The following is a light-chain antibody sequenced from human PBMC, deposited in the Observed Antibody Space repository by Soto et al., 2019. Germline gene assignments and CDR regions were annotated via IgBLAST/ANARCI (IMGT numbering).Light chain of an antibody. Sequence: EAVLTQSPATLSVSPGEGATLSCRASQNVATNLAWYQQRPGQAPRLLIYGASKRAIGLPARFSGSGSGTEFTLTIPSLQSEDFAVYYCQQYNNWPQTFGQGTKVDIK. V-gene: IGKV3-15*01. CDR2: GAS. J-gene: IGKJ1*01. CDR3: QQYNNWPQT. CDR1: QNVATN.